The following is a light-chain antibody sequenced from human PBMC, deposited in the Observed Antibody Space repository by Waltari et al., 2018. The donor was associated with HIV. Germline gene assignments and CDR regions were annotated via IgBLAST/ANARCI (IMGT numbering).Light chain of an antibody. V-gene: IGKV4-1*01. CDR1: QSVLYSSDNKNY. CDR2: WAS. CDR3: QQYYTTPNT. J-gene: IGKJ2*01. Sequence: DIVMTQSPDSLAVSLGERATINCKSSQSVLYSSDNKNYLAWYQQKPGQPPNLLIYWASTRESGVPDRFSGSGSVTDFTLTISSLQAEDVAVYYCQQYYTTPNTFGQGTKLEIK.